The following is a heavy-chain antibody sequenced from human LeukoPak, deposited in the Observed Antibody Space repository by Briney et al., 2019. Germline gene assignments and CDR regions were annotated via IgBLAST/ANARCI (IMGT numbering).Heavy chain of an antibody. CDR2: IYYSGST. Sequence: PSETLSLTCSVSGGSISRSSYYWGWIRQPPGRGLERIGRIYYSGSTYYNPSLQSLVAISVDTSKNHYSLKLSSVTAADAAVYYCARPAGSGYSSGWYSDWFDPWGQGTLVTVSS. CDR1: GGSISRSSYY. J-gene: IGHJ5*02. V-gene: IGHV4-39*02. D-gene: IGHD6-19*01. CDR3: ARPAGSGYSSGWYSDWFDP.